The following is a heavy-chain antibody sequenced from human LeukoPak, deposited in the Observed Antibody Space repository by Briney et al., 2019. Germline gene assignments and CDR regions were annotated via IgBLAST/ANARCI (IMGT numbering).Heavy chain of an antibody. CDR3: ARHCCSDGHNFDS. V-gene: IGHV4-59*08. CDR1: GGSISNYY. D-gene: IGHD5-24*01. Sequence: SETLSLTRTVSGGSISNYYSTWIRQPPGKGLEWIGSIYYNGNTNYNPSLKSRVTMSVDTSKNHFSLNLTSVTAADTAVYYCARHCCSDGHNFDSWGQGTLVTVSS. J-gene: IGHJ4*02. CDR2: IYYNGNT.